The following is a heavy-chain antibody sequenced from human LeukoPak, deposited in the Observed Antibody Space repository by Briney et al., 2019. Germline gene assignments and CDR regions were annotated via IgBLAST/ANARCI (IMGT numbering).Heavy chain of an antibody. Sequence: GGSLRLSCAASGFTFSSYEMNRVRQAPGKGLEWVSYISSSGSTIYYADSVKGRFTISGDNAKNSLYLQMNSLRAEDTAVYYCARNYYGMDVWGQGTTVTVSS. V-gene: IGHV3-48*03. CDR1: GFTFSSYE. CDR2: ISSSGSTI. J-gene: IGHJ6*02. CDR3: ARNYYGMDV.